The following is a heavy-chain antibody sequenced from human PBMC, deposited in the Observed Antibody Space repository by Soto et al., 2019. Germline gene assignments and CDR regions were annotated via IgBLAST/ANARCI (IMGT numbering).Heavy chain of an antibody. J-gene: IGHJ6*02. CDR1: GGSISSDYYH. CDR3: AREDDGGDSLDV. CDR2: IHHSGSI. Sequence: SETLSLTSTFSGGSISSDYYHWTWIRQSPGKGLEWIGYIHHSGSILYNPSLKSRVTISVDTSKNQFSLHLSSVTAADTAVYFYAREDDGGDSLDVWGQGTTVTVSS. V-gene: IGHV4-30-4*08. D-gene: IGHD2-21*02.